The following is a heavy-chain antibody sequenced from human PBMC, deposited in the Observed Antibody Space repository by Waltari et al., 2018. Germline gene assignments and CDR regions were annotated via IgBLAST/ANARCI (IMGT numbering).Heavy chain of an antibody. Sequence: QLQLQESGPGLVKPSETRSLTCTAPGGSITSRSTTWGWFRQPPGKGLEWIGSIYYSGSTYYNPSLKSRVTISVDTSKNQFSLKLSSVTAADTAVYYCARDSASSSWYGPPFDYWGQGTLVTVSS. J-gene: IGHJ4*02. CDR1: GGSITSRSTT. CDR3: ARDSASSSWYGPPFDY. V-gene: IGHV4-39*07. CDR2: IYYSGST. D-gene: IGHD6-13*01.